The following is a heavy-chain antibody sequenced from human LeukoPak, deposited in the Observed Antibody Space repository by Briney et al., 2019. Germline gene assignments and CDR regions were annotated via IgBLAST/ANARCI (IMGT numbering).Heavy chain of an antibody. V-gene: IGHV3-23*01. CDR3: ARVRWASYYFEY. Sequence: GESLRLSCAASGFTFNTYAMSWVRQAPGKGLERVSAISSSGGSTFHADSVKGRFTISRDNAKNSLYLQMNSLRDEDTAVYYCARVRWASYYFEYWGQGTLVTVSS. D-gene: IGHD4-23*01. CDR2: ISSSGGST. CDR1: GFTFNTYA. J-gene: IGHJ4*02.